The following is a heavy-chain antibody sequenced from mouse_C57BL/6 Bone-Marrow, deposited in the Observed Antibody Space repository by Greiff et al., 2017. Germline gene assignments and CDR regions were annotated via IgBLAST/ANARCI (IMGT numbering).Heavy chain of an antibody. J-gene: IGHJ1*03. CDR2: SRNKANDYTT. V-gene: IGHV7-1*01. CDR3: ARDADGSSFWYFDV. D-gene: IGHD1-1*01. CDR1: GFTFSDFY. Sequence: EVTVVESGGGLVQSGRSLRLSCATSGFTFSDFYMEWVRQAPGKGLEWIAASRNKANDYTTEYSASVKGRFIVSRDTSQSILYLQMNALRAEDTAIYYCARDADGSSFWYFDVWGTGTTVTVSS.